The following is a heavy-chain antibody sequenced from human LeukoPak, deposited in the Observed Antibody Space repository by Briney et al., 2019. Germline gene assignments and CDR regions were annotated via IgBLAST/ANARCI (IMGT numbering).Heavy chain of an antibody. J-gene: IGHJ5*02. V-gene: IGHV1-8*03. D-gene: IGHD1-7*01. CDR1: GYTFTSYD. CDR3: ARVRLNWNYFDP. CDR2: MNPNSGNT. Sequence: SVKVSCKASGYTFTSYDINWVRQATGQGLEWMGWMNPNSGNTGYAQKFQGRVTITRNTSISTAYMELSSLRSEDTAVYYCARVRLNWNYFDPWGQGTLVTVSS.